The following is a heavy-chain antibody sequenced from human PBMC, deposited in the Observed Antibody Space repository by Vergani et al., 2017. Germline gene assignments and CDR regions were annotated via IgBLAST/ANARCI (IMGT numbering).Heavy chain of an antibody. CDR3: ARTEGYSYGFFNAFDI. D-gene: IGHD5-18*01. J-gene: IGHJ3*02. CDR1: GFTFSSYT. V-gene: IGHV1-69*09. Sequence: VQLVESGGDLVQLGGSLRLSCAASGFTFSSYTLSWVRQAPGQGLEWMGRIIPILGIANYAQKFQGRVTITADKSTSTAYMELSSLRSEDTAVYYCARTEGYSYGFFNAFDIWGQGTMVTVSS. CDR2: IIPILGIA.